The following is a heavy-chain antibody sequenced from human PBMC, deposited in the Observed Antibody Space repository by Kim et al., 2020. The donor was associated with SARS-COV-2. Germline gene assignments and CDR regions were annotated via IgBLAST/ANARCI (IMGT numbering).Heavy chain of an antibody. CDR3: AREITMTDYGMDV. CDR2: ISYDGSNK. D-gene: IGHD3-22*01. Sequence: GGSLRLSCAASGFTFSSYAMHWVRQAPGKGLEWVAVISYDGSNKYYADSVKGRFTISRDNSKNTLYLQMNSLRAEDTAVYYCAREITMTDYGMDVWGQGTTVIVSS. CDR1: GFTFSSYA. J-gene: IGHJ6*02. V-gene: IGHV3-30-3*01.